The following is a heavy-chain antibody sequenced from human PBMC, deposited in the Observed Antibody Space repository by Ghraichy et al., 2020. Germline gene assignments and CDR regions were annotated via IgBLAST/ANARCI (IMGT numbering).Heavy chain of an antibody. Sequence: SETLSLTCTVTGGSISGFYWSWIRQTPGKGLEWIGYIYYSGSTNYNPSLRSRVTISVDTSKNQFSLKLSSVTAADTAVYYCARHESIVTAMGFDYWGQGTLVTVSA. V-gene: IGHV4-59*08. CDR2: IYYSGST. CDR3: ARHESIVTAMGFDY. CDR1: GGSISGFY. J-gene: IGHJ4*02. D-gene: IGHD5-18*01.